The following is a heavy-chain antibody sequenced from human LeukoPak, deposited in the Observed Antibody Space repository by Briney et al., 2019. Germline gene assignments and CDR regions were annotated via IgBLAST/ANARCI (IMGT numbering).Heavy chain of an antibody. J-gene: IGHJ4*02. V-gene: IGHV4-30-4*01. CDR3: ARGPYYYGWNSYYFDY. Sequence: PSETLSLTCTVSGGSISSGDYYWSWIRQPPGKGLEWIGYIYYSGSTYYNPSLKSRVTISVDTSKNQFSLKLSSVTAADTAVYYCARGPYYYGWNSYYFDYWGQGTLVTVSS. CDR2: IYYSGST. CDR1: GGSISSGDYY. D-gene: IGHD3-10*01.